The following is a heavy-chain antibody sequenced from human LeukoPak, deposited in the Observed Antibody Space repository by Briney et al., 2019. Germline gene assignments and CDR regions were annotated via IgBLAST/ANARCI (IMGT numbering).Heavy chain of an antibody. CDR1: GFTFITYG. D-gene: IGHD6-13*01. CDR3: ARGRGIAAAGTWYFDY. J-gene: IGHJ4*02. Sequence: GRSLRLSCAASGFTFITYGMHWVRQAPGKGLEWVALIAYDGSDKRYGDSVKGRFTISRDNSKNTLYLQMNSLRAEDTAVYYCARGRGIAAAGTWYFDYWGQGTLVTVSS. V-gene: IGHV3-30*03. CDR2: IAYDGSDK.